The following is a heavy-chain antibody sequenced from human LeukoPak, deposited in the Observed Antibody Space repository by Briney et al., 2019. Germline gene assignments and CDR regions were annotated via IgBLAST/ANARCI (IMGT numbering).Heavy chain of an antibody. CDR2: INGDGRIT. V-gene: IGHV3-74*01. Sequence: GGSLRLSCTASGFTLSTHSLHWVRQAPGKGPVWVSRINGDGRITTYADSVKGRFTISRDNAKNGLYLQMNSLRADDTAVYYCTRDREQEPTYDYWGQGALVTVSS. J-gene: IGHJ4*02. D-gene: IGHD6-13*01. CDR1: GFTLSTHS. CDR3: TRDREQEPTYDY.